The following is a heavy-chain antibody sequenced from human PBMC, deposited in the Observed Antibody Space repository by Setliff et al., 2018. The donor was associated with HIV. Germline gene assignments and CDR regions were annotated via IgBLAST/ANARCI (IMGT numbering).Heavy chain of an antibody. D-gene: IGHD3-16*01. CDR3: ARDPSRSGGIDH. CDR2: IYHSGST. V-gene: IGHV4-4*02. CDR1: GASISSSNW. Sequence: PSETLSLTCAVSGASISSSNWWSWVRQPPGKGLEWIGQIYHSGSTIYNPSLKTRVTISVDKSKNYFSLKMIPVTAADTAVYYCARDPSRSGGIDHWGRGTLVTVSS. J-gene: IGHJ4*02.